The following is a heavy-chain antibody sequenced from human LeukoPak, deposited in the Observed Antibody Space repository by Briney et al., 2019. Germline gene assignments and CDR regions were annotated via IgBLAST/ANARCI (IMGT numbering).Heavy chain of an antibody. Sequence: GASVKVSSKASGYTFTSYDINWVRQATGQGLEWMGWMNPNSGNTAYAQKFQGRVTMTRNTSISTAYMELSNLRSEDTAVYYCAREPIVGATRYWFDPWGQGTLVTVSS. CDR3: AREPIVGATRYWFDP. D-gene: IGHD1-26*01. J-gene: IGHJ5*02. V-gene: IGHV1-8*01. CDR1: GYTFTSYD. CDR2: MNPNSGNT.